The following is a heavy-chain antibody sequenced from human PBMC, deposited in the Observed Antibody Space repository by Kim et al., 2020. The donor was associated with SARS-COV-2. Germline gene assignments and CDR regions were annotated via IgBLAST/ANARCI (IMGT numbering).Heavy chain of an antibody. CDR3: ASLEGGYPFDY. V-gene: IGHV4-39*01. J-gene: IGHJ4*02. D-gene: IGHD3-16*02. Sequence: SETLSLTCTVSGGSISSSSYYWGWIRQPPGKGLEWIGSIYYSGSTYYNPSLKSRVTISVDTSKNQFSLKLSSVTAADTAVYYCASLEGGYPFDYWGQGTLVTVSS. CDR1: GGSISSSSYY. CDR2: IYYSGST.